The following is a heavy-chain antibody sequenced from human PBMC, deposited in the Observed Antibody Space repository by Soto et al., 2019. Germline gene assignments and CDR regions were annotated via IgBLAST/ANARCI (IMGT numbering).Heavy chain of an antibody. CDR1: GYTFTTYA. D-gene: IGHD5-12*01. CDR2: LNDXNSDT. J-gene: IGHJ4*02. Sequence: GXXVKVSCKASGYTFTTYAMHWVRQAPGQRLEGTXWLNDXNSDTKHSQKXXGRVTTTXXKSASTAYMALTSMRSEHTAVYYCARDFSLVIVAPGYWGPGSLVT. CDR3: ARDFSLVIVAPGY. V-gene: IGHV1-3*01.